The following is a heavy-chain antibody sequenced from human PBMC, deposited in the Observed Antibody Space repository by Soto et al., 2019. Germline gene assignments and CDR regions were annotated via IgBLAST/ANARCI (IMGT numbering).Heavy chain of an antibody. J-gene: IGHJ4*02. CDR2: IYYSGST. Sequence: SETLSLTCTVSGGSISSYYWSWIRQPPGKGLEWIGYIYYSGSTNYNPSLKSRVTISVDTSKNQFSLKLSSVTAADTAVYYCARGLAEVGATPFNFDYWGQGTLVTVSS. CDR3: ARGLAEVGATPFNFDY. D-gene: IGHD1-26*01. V-gene: IGHV4-59*01. CDR1: GGSISSYY.